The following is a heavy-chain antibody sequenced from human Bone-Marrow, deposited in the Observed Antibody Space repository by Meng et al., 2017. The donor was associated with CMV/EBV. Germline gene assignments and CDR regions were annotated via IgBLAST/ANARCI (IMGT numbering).Heavy chain of an antibody. Sequence: SETLSLTCAVYGGSFSGYYWSWIRQPPGKGLEWIGEINHSGSTNYNPSLKSRVTISVDTSKNQFSLKLSSVTAADTAVYYCARGLGYCSSTSCLGYYYYYGMDVWGQGTTVTVSS. CDR3: ARGLGYCSSTSCLGYYYYYGMDV. V-gene: IGHV4-34*01. CDR1: GGSFSGYY. CDR2: INHSGST. D-gene: IGHD2-2*01. J-gene: IGHJ6*01.